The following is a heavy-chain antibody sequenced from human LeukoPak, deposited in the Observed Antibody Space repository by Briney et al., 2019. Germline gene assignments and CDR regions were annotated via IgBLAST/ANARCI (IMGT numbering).Heavy chain of an antibody. CDR3: ARVTGYVMEDYFDY. CDR2: IYYSGST. CDR1: GGSISSYY. D-gene: IGHD6-13*01. V-gene: IGHV4-59*01. J-gene: IGHJ4*02. Sequence: SETLSPTCTVSGGSISSYYWSWIRQPPGKGLEWIGYIYYSGSTNYNPSLKSRVTISVDTSKNQFSLRLSSVTAADTAVYYCARVTGYVMEDYFDYWGQGTLVTVSS.